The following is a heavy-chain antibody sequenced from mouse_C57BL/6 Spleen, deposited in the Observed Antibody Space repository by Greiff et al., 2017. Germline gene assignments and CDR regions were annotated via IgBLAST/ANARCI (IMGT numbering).Heavy chain of an antibody. CDR1: GYTFTDYE. D-gene: IGHD6-1*01. CDR3: TRPLEFPFDD. CDR2: IDPETGGT. V-gene: IGHV1-15*01. Sequence: QVQLQQSGAELVRPGASVTLSCKASGYTFTDYEMHWVKPTPVHGLEWIGAIDPETGGTAYNQKFKGKAILTADKSSSTAYMELRSLTSEDSAVYYCTRPLEFPFDDWGQGTTRTVSS. J-gene: IGHJ2*01.